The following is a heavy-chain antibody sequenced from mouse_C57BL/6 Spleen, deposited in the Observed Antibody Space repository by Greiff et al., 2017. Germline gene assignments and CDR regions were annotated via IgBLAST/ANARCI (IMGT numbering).Heavy chain of an antibody. CDR2: IDPSDSYT. J-gene: IGHJ2*01. CDR3: AKEGFDY. CDR1: GYTFTSYW. V-gene: IGHV1-69*01. Sequence: QVQLKQPGAELVMPGASVKLSCKASGYTFTSYWIHWVKQRPGQGLEWIGEIDPSDSYTNYNQKFKGKSTLTADKSSSTAYMQLSSLTSEDSAVYFCAKEGFDYWGQGTTLTVSS.